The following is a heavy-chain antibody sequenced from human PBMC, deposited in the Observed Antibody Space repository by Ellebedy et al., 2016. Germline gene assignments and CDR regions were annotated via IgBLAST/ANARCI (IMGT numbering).Heavy chain of an antibody. Sequence: GESLKISCAASGFTFSSYAMSWVRQAPGKGLEWVGRIKSKTDGGTTDYTAPVNGRFTMSRDDSKNTLSLQMNSLRVEDTAVYYCARDAGWGPDYWGQGTLVTVSS. CDR1: GFTFSSYA. CDR2: IKSKTDGGTT. CDR3: ARDAGWGPDY. D-gene: IGHD3-16*01. V-gene: IGHV3-15*01. J-gene: IGHJ4*02.